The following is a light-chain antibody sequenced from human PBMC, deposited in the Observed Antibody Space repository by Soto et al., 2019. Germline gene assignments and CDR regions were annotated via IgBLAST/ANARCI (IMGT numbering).Light chain of an antibody. CDR2: EVS. CDR3: AAWDDSLNALV. J-gene: IGLJ1*01. V-gene: IGLV2-14*01. CDR1: SSDVGAYNF. Sequence: QSALTQPASVSGSPGQSITISCTGTSSDVGAYNFVSWYQQFPGKAPKLMIYEVSNRPSGVSDRFSGSKSGNTASLAISGLQSEDEADYYCAAWDDSLNALVFGTGTKVTVL.